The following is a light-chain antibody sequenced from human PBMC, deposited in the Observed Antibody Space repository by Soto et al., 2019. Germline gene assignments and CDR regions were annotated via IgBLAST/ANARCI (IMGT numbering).Light chain of an antibody. V-gene: IGKV3-20*01. CDR3: QQYGSSPYH. CDR2: GAS. CDR1: QSVSSN. Sequence: EIVMTQSPATLSVSPGERATLSCRASQSVSSNVAWYQQKPGQAPRLLIYGASSRATGIPDRFSGSGSGTDFTLTISRLEPEDFAVYYCQQYGSSPYHFGQGTRLEIK. J-gene: IGKJ5*01.